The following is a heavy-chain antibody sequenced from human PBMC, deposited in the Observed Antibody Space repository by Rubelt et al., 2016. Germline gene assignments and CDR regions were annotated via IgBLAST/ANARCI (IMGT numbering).Heavy chain of an antibody. D-gene: IGHD2-8*01. CDR3: ARGVGYCTNGVCYDNWFDP. CDR1: A. V-gene: IGHV3-30*04. Sequence: AMHWVRQAPGKGLEWVAVISYDGSNKYYADSVKGQFTISRDNYKSTLYLQMNSLRAEDTAVYYCARGVGYCTNGVCYDNWFDPWGQGTLVTVSS. J-gene: IGHJ5*02. CDR2: ISYDGSNK.